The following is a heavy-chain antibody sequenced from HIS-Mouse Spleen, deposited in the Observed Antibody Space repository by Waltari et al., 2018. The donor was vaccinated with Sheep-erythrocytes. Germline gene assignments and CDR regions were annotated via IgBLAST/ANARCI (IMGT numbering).Heavy chain of an antibody. Sequence: QLQLQESGPGLVKPSETLSPTCTVSCGSISSSSYSWGWIRQPPGKGLEWIGSIYYSGSTYYNPSLKSRVTISVDTSKNQFSLKLSSVTAADTAVYYCARLYYYDSSGYYFDYWGQGTLVTVSS. J-gene: IGHJ4*02. CDR2: IYYSGST. CDR3: ARLYYYDSSGYYFDY. CDR1: CGSISSSSYS. D-gene: IGHD3-22*01. V-gene: IGHV4-39*01.